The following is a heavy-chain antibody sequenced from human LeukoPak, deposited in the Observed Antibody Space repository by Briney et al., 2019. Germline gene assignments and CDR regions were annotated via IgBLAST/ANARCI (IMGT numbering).Heavy chain of an antibody. J-gene: IGHJ3*02. V-gene: IGHV1-8*01. CDR1: GYTFSSYD. CDR2: MNPNSGNT. D-gene: IGHD2-2*01. CDR3: ASNHCSSTSCYSFDI. Sequence: ASVKVSCTASGYTFSSYDINWVRQAAGQGLEWMGWMNPNSGNTGYAQKFQGRVTITRNTSISTAYMELSSLRSEDTAVYYCASNHCSSTSCYSFDIWGQGTMVTVSS.